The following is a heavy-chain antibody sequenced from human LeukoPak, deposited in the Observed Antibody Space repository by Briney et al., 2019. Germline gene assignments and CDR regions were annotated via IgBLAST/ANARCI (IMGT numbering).Heavy chain of an antibody. J-gene: IGHJ4*02. CDR3: ARGFRGNYYDY. CDR2: ISAYNGNT. V-gene: IGHV1-18*01. D-gene: IGHD5-24*01. CDR1: GYTFTSYG. Sequence: GASVKVSCKPPGYTFTSYGISWVRQAPGQGLEWMGWISAYNGNTNSAQKFQGRVTMTTDTSTSTAYMELRSLRSDDTAVYYCARGFRGNYYDYWGQGTLVTVSS.